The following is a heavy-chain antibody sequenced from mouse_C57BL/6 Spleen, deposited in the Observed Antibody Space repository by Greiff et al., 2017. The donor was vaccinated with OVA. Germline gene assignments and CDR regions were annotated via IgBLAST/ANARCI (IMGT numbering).Heavy chain of an antibody. CDR3: ARLITTKYYFDY. D-gene: IGHD2-4*01. CDR2: IDPSDSYT. Sequence: VQLQQPGAELVMPGASVKLSCKASGYTFTSYWMHWVKQRPEQGLEWIGEIDPSDSYTNYNQKFKGKSTLTVDKSSSTAYMQLSSLTSEDSAVYYCARLITTKYYFDYWGQGTTLTVSS. J-gene: IGHJ2*01. CDR1: GYTFTSYW. V-gene: IGHV1-69*01.